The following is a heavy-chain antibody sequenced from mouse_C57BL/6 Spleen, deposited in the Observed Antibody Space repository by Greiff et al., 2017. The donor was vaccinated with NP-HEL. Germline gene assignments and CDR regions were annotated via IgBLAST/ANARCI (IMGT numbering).Heavy chain of an antibody. J-gene: IGHJ3*01. V-gene: IGHV1-64*01. Sequence: QVQLQQPGAELVKPGASVKLSCKASGYTFTSYWMHWVKQRPGQGLEWIGMIHPNSGSTNYNEKFKSKATLTVDKSSSTAYMQLSSLTSEDSAVYYCARQGGTTWFAYWGQGTLVTVSA. CDR1: GYTFTSYW. D-gene: IGHD3-3*01. CDR3: ARQGGTTWFAY. CDR2: IHPNSGST.